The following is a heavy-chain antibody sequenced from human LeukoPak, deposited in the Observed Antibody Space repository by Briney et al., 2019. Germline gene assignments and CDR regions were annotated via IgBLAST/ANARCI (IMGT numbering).Heavy chain of an antibody. Sequence: GGSLRLSCAASGFTFSSYGMHWVRQAPGKGLEWVAVIWYDGSNKYYADSVKGRFTISRDNSKNTLYLQMNSLRAEDTAVYYCARRGAAAGTPIYYYYCMDVWGKGTTVTVSS. V-gene: IGHV3-33*01. D-gene: IGHD6-13*01. CDR2: IWYDGSNK. CDR1: GFTFSSYG. J-gene: IGHJ6*03. CDR3: ARRGAAAGTPIYYYYCMDV.